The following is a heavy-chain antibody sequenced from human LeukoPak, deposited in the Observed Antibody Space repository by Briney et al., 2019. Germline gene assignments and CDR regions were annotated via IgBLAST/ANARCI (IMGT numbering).Heavy chain of an antibody. J-gene: IGHJ4*02. V-gene: IGHV3-30*18. CDR2: ISYDGSNK. CDR3: AKAPEQWLFRSWYFDY. D-gene: IGHD6-19*01. CDR1: GFTFSSYG. Sequence: PGGSLRLSCAASGFTFSSYGMHWVRQAPGKGLEWVAVISYDGSNKYYADSVKGRFTISRDNSKNTLYLQMNSLRAEDTAVYYCAKAPEQWLFRSWYFDYWGQGTLVTVSS.